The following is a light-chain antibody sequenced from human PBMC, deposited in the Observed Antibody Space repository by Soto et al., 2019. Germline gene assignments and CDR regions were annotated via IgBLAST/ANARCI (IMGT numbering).Light chain of an antibody. J-gene: IGKJ4*01. V-gene: IGKV1-33*01. CDR1: EDISNF. CDR2: DAS. Sequence: DIQMTQSPSSLSASVGDRVTISCQATEDISNFLNWYQQKPGKAPKLLIYDASNLEAGVPSRFSGGGSGTHFTLTISSLPPEDFATYYCEQYHNLLLSFGGGTKVDIK. CDR3: EQYHNLLLS.